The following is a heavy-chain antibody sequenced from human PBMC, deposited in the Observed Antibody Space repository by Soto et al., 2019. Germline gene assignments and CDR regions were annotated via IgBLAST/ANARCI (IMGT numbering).Heavy chain of an antibody. CDR3: TPYSSGGFDY. D-gene: IGHD6-19*01. Sequence: LRLSCAASGFTFSSYAMHWVRQAPGKGLEWVAVISYDGSNKYYADSVKGRFTISRDNSKNTLYLQMNSLRAEDTAVYYCTPYSSGGFDYWGQGTLVTVSS. CDR2: ISYDGSNK. V-gene: IGHV3-30-3*01. CDR1: GFTFSSYA. J-gene: IGHJ4*02.